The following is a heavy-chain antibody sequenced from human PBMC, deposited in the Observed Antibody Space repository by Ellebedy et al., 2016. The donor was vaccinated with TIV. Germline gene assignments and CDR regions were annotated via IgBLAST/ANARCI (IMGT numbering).Heavy chain of an antibody. CDR3: ARVEPFYCGSTSCKNLGSDY. CDR1: GFTFNSYT. J-gene: IGHJ4*02. CDR2: ISSSGSYI. V-gene: IGHV3-21*01. D-gene: IGHD2-2*01. Sequence: GGSLRLSXAASGFTFNSYTMNWVRQAPGKGLEWVSSISSSGSYIYYADSVRGRFTISRDNAKNSLYLQMNSLRAEDTAVYYCARVEPFYCGSTSCKNLGSDYWGQGTLVTVSS.